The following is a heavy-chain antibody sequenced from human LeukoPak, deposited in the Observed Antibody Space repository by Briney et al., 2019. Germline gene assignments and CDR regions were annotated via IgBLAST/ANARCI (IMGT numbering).Heavy chain of an antibody. CDR1: GFTFSSYA. CDR2: ISYDGSNK. CDR3: ARAPYRGDFDY. D-gene: IGHD1-26*01. J-gene: IGHJ4*01. V-gene: IGHV3-30*04. Sequence: PGRSLRLSCAASGFTFSSYAMHWVRQAPGKGLEWVAVISYDGSNKYYADSVKGRFTISRDNSKNTLYLQMNSLRAEDTAVYYCARAPYRGDFDYWGQEPWSPSPQ.